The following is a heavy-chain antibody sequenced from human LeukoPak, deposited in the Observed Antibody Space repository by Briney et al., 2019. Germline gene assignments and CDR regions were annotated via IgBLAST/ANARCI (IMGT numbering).Heavy chain of an antibody. V-gene: IGHV1-18*01. Sequence: GASVKVSCKASGYTXTSYGISGVRQAPGQGLEWMGWSSAYNGNTNYAQKLQGRVTMTTDTSTSTAYMELRSLRSDDTAVYYCARILDYYGSGSTFDCWGQGTLVTVSS. CDR2: SSAYNGNT. J-gene: IGHJ4*02. D-gene: IGHD3-10*01. CDR3: ARILDYYGSGSTFDC. CDR1: GYTXTSYG.